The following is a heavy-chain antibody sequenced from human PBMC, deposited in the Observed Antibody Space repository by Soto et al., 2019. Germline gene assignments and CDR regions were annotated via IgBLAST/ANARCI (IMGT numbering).Heavy chain of an antibody. CDR2: IIPMFHTP. Sequence: QVQLVQSGAEVKKPGSSVKVSCKVSGGTFSSYAVSWVGQAPGQGLEWMGGIIPMFHTPNYAQKYQDRIFINADESTSTAYMELSSLRSPDTAVYYCARGNLFGDYGDFDYWGQGTLVTVSS. J-gene: IGHJ4*02. D-gene: IGHD4-17*01. CDR3: ARGNLFGDYGDFDY. V-gene: IGHV1-69*01. CDR1: GGTFSSYA.